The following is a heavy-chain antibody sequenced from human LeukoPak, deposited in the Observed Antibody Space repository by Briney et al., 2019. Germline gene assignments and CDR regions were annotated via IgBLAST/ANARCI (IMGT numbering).Heavy chain of an antibody. J-gene: IGHJ6*03. CDR3: AKKFEQAYRESRPVYYYYYYMDV. D-gene: IGHD3-10*01. CDR1: GFTFSSYA. V-gene: IGHV3-23*01. Sequence: GGSLRLSCAASGFTFSSYAMSWVRQAPGKGLEWVSFISASGERTYYADSVEGRLPVSRDNSKSTVYLQMNSLRAEDTAVYYCAKKFEQAYRESRPVYYYYYYMDVWGKGTTVTVSS. CDR2: ISASGERT.